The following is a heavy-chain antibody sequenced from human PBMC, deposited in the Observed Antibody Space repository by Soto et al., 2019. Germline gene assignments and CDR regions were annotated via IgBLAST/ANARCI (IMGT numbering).Heavy chain of an antibody. CDR2: ISAYNGNT. Sequence: GASVKVSCKASGYTFTSYGISWVRQAPGQGLEWMGWISAYNGNTNYAQKLQGRVTMTTDTSTSTAYMELRSLRSDDTAVYYCARDRRAIAVAGTFRFDPWGQGTLVTVSS. D-gene: IGHD6-19*01. CDR3: ARDRRAIAVAGTFRFDP. V-gene: IGHV1-18*01. CDR1: GYTFTSYG. J-gene: IGHJ5*02.